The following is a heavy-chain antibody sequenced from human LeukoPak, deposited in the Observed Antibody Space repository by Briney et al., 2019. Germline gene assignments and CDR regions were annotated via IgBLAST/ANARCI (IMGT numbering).Heavy chain of an antibody. CDR1: GFTFTSNA. Sequence: GGSLRLSCAASGFTFTSNAMSWVRQAPGKGLEWVSIVSGSGGNTYYADSVKGRFTISRDNSKNTLYLQMNSLRAEDTAVYYCAKRVSAPLYYFDYWGQGTLVTVSS. V-gene: IGHV3-23*01. J-gene: IGHJ4*02. CDR3: AKRVSAPLYYFDY. CDR2: VSGSGGNT.